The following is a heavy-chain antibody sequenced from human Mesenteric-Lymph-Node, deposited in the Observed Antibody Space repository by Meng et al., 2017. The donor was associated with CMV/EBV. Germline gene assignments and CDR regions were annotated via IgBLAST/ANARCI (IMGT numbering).Heavy chain of an antibody. Sequence: VKVSCKASGGLFSTYTFNWVRQAPGQGLEWMGRVIPILGTPNYAQKFQGRLTVTADRSAWTASMELTSLTSDDTAVYYCATQEWEMSSLDYWGQGSLVTVSS. CDR2: VIPILGTP. D-gene: IGHD1-26*01. CDR1: GGLFSTYT. V-gene: IGHV1-69*08. CDR3: ATQEWEMSSLDY. J-gene: IGHJ4*02.